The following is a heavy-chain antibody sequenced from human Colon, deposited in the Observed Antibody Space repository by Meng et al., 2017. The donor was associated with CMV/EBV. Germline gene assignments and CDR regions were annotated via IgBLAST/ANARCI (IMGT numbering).Heavy chain of an antibody. CDR2: INPNMGGP. Sequence: ASVTVSCKASGYTFTAYKIHWVRQAPGQGLEWMGWINPNMGGPTYAQKFKGRVTVTKDTSISTVYMEVNSLTSDDTAVYYCARAGDDYFDLWGQGTLVTVSS. V-gene: IGHV1-2*02. J-gene: IGHJ4*02. D-gene: IGHD5-24*01. CDR3: ARAGDDYFDL. CDR1: GYTFTAYK.